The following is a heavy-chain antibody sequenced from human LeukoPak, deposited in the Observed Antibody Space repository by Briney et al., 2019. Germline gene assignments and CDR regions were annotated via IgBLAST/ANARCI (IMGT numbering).Heavy chain of an antibody. J-gene: IGHJ4*02. Sequence: ASVKVSCKASGDIFSKYGISWVQQAPGQGLEWMGWISAYNGNTNYAQKLQGRVTMTGNTSISTAYMELSSLRSEDTAVYYCARGTEKVDYWGQGTLVTVSS. CDR1: GDIFSKYG. CDR2: ISAYNGNT. V-gene: IGHV1-18*01. CDR3: ARGTEKVDY.